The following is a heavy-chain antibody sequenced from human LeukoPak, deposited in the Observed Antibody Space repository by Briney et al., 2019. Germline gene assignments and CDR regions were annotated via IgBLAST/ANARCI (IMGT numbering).Heavy chain of an antibody. J-gene: IGHJ5*02. CDR3: AVGYCSGDSCSAP. Sequence: GGSLRLSCAVSGFTFDDYAMHWVRQVPGKGLEWVSGINWNSDSIGYADSVKGRFTTSRDNAKNSLYLQMNSLRAEDTAVYYCAVGYCSGDSCSAPWGQGTLVTVSS. CDR1: GFTFDDYA. D-gene: IGHD2-15*01. CDR2: INWNSDSI. V-gene: IGHV3-9*01.